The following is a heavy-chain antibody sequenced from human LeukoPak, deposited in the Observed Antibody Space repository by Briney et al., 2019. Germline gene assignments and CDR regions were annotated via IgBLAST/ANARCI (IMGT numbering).Heavy chain of an antibody. Sequence: GRSLRLSCAASGFTFSSYGMHWVRQAPGKGLEWVAVIWYDGSNKYYADSVKGRFTISRDNSKNTLYLQMNSLRAEDTAVYYCGKEPGYYDSSGYYYDYWGQGTLVTVSS. CDR2: IWYDGSNK. CDR1: GFTFSSYG. V-gene: IGHV3-33*06. J-gene: IGHJ4*02. D-gene: IGHD3-22*01. CDR3: GKEPGYYDSSGYYYDY.